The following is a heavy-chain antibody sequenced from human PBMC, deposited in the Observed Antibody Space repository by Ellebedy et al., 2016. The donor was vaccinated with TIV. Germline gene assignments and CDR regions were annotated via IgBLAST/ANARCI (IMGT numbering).Heavy chain of an antibody. CDR3: ARAAGEIVVVPVAGHYYYYGMDV. CDR2: IIPIFGTA. Sequence: SVKVSCXASGGTFSSYAISWVRQAPGQGLEWMGGIIPIFGTANYAQKFQGRVTITADESTSTAYMELSSLRSEDTAVYYCARAAGEIVVVPVAGHYYYYGMDVWGQGTTVTVSS. J-gene: IGHJ6*02. CDR1: GGTFSSYA. V-gene: IGHV1-69*13. D-gene: IGHD2-2*01.